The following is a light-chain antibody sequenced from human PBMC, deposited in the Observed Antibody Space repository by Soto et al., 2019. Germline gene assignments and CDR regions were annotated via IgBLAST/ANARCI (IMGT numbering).Light chain of an antibody. CDR2: GAS. CDR1: QSVSSN. Sequence: EIVMTQSPATLSVSPGERATLSCRASQSVSSNLAWYQQKPGQAPRLLIYGASTRATGIPARFSGSGSGTEFTLTISSLQSEDFAVYYCQQYNNWWWTFGQGTKLEIK. CDR3: QQYNNWWWT. J-gene: IGKJ2*02. V-gene: IGKV3-15*01.